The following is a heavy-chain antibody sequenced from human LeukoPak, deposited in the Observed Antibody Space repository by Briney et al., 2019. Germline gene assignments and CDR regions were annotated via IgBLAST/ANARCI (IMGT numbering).Heavy chain of an antibody. CDR3: ATLVGSSGWYGEGWFDP. CDR1: GYTLTELS. J-gene: IGHJ5*02. Sequence: ASVKVSCKGSGYTLTELSMHWVRQAPGKGLEWMGGFDPEDGETIYAQKFQGRVTMTEDTSTDTAYMELSSLRSEDTAVYYCATLVGSSGWYGEGWFDPWGQGTLVTVSS. V-gene: IGHV1-24*01. D-gene: IGHD6-19*01. CDR2: FDPEDGET.